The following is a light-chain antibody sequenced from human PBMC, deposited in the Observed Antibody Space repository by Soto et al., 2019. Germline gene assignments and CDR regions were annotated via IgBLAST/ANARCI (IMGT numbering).Light chain of an antibody. J-gene: IGKJ3*01. V-gene: IGKV3-20*01. Sequence: EIVLTQSPGTLSLSPGERATLSCRASQSVSSSYLAWYQQKPGQAPRLLIYGASSRATGIPDRFSGSGSGTAFTLTISRLDPEDFAVYYCQQYGSSSFTFGPGTKVDIK. CDR2: GAS. CDR3: QQYGSSSFT. CDR1: QSVSSSY.